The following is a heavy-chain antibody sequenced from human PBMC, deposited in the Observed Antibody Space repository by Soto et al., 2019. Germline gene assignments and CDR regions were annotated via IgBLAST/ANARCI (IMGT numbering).Heavy chain of an antibody. Sequence: VGSLRLSCAASGFTFSSYAMHWVRQAPGKGLEWVAVISYDGSNKYYADSVKGRFTISRDNSKNTLYLQMNSLRAEDTAVYYCAKSVQAYYFDYWGQGTLVTVSS. CDR1: GFTFSSYA. D-gene: IGHD6-19*01. J-gene: IGHJ4*02. V-gene: IGHV3-30-3*02. CDR2: ISYDGSNK. CDR3: AKSVQAYYFDY.